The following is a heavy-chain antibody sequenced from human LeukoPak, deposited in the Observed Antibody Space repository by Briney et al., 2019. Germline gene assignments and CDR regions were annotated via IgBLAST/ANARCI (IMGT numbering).Heavy chain of an antibody. CDR2: IIPIFGTA. V-gene: IGHV1-69*05. Sequence: GASVKVSCKASGGTFSSYAISWVRQAPGQGLEWMGEIIPIFGTANYAQKFQGRVTITTDESTSTAYMELSSLRSEDTAVYYCARTYYDFWGPDGYYMDVWGKGTTVTVSS. J-gene: IGHJ6*03. CDR1: GGTFSSYA. CDR3: ARTYYDFWGPDGYYMDV. D-gene: IGHD3-3*01.